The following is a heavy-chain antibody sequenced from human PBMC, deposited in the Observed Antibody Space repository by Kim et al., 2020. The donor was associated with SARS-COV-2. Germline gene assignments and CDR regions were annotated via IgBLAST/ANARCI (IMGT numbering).Heavy chain of an antibody. Sequence: GGSLRLSCAASGFTFSSYAMHWVRQAPGKGLEWVAVISYDGSNKYYADSVKGRFTISRDNSKNTLYLQMNSLRAEDTAVYYCASQRITMIVVVPGTFDYWGQGTLVTVSS. D-gene: IGHD3-22*01. CDR2: ISYDGSNK. CDR1: GFTFSSYA. J-gene: IGHJ4*02. CDR3: ASQRITMIVVVPGTFDY. V-gene: IGHV3-30*04.